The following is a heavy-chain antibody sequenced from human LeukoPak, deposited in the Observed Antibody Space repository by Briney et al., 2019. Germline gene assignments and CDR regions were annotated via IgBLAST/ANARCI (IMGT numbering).Heavy chain of an antibody. CDR3: ARDAFDSGYDFGY. CDR2: INPNSGGT. Sequence: ASVKVSCKASGYTFTGYYMHWVRQAPGQGLEWMGWINPNSGGTNYAQKFQGRVTMTRATSISTAYMELSRLRSDDTAVYYCARDAFDSGYDFGYWGQGTLVTVSS. D-gene: IGHD5-12*01. J-gene: IGHJ4*02. CDR1: GYTFTGYY. V-gene: IGHV1-2*02.